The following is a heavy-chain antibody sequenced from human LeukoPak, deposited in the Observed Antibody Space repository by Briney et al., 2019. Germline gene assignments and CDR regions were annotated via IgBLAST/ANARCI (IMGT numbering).Heavy chain of an antibody. CDR1: GGSISSYY. Sequence: SETLSLTCTVSGGSISSYYWSWIRQAPGKGLEWIGYIYYSGSTNYNPSHKSRVTISVDTSKNQSSLKLSSVTAADTAVYYCARVVRGSPPYFDYWGQGTLVTVSS. CDR3: ARVVRGSPPYFDY. CDR2: IYYSGST. V-gene: IGHV4-59*01. J-gene: IGHJ4*02. D-gene: IGHD1-26*01.